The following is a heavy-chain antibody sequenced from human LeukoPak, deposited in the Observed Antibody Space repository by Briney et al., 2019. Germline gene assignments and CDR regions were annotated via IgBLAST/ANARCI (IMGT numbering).Heavy chain of an antibody. D-gene: IGHD4-17*01. V-gene: IGHV1-18*01. CDR2: ISPYNGNR. Sequence: ASVKVSCKASGYTFINYGISWVRQAPGQGPEWMGWISPYNGNRNYAQKLQGRVTMTTDTSTSTAYMELRSLRSDDTAVYYCARDESYGDYNNWFDPWGQGTLVTVSS. J-gene: IGHJ5*02. CDR3: ARDESYGDYNNWFDP. CDR1: GYTFINYG.